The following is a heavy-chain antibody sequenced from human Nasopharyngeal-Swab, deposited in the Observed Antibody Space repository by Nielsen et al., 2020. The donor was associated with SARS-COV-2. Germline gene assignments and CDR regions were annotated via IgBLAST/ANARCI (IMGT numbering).Heavy chain of an antibody. J-gene: IGHJ5*02. CDR2: FSAYNGNT. V-gene: IGHV1-18*01. CDR3: ARDWGDYYGSGSYFLPNNWFDP. D-gene: IGHD3-10*01. Sequence: QAPGKGFEGMGRFSAYNGNTNYAQKLQGRVTMTTDTSTSTAYMELRSLGSNDPAVYYCARDWGDYYGSGSYFLPNNWFDPWGQGTLVTVSS.